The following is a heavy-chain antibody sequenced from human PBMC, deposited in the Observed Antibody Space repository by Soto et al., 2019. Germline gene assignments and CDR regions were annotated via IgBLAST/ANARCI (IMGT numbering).Heavy chain of an antibody. CDR2: INHSGST. D-gene: IGHD6-19*01. CDR1: GGPFSGYY. J-gene: IGHJ4*02. V-gene: IGHV4-34*01. CDR3: ARYIAVADYFDY. Sequence: SETLSLTCAVYGGPFSGYYWSWIRQPPGKGLEWIGEINHSGSTNYNPSLKSRVTISVDTSKNQFSLKLSSVTAADTAVYYCARYIAVADYFDYWGQGTLVTVSS.